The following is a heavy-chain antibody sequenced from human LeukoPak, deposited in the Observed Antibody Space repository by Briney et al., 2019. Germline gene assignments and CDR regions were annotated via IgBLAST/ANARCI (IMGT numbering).Heavy chain of an antibody. J-gene: IGHJ4*02. CDR1: GYSFTRYW. Sequence: GEPLKISCKGSGYSFTRYWIGWVRQLPGKGLEWMRIIYLGGSDTKYRQPFQGQVIMSADKSISTAYLQWSSLKASDTAMYYCARQVAAEYSGYDSGFGYWGQGTLVTVSS. CDR3: ARQVAAEYSGYDSGFGY. V-gene: IGHV5-51*01. D-gene: IGHD5-12*01. CDR2: IYLGGSDT.